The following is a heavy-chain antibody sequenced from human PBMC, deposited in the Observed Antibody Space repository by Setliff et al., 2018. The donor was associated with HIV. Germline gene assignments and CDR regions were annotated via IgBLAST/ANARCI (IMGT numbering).Heavy chain of an antibody. J-gene: IGHJ6*03. CDR1: ADTFTNCL. CDR3: ARDSSEYFDFSSGDFHYMDV. D-gene: IGHD3-3*01. CDR2: INTNSWIP. V-gene: IGHV7-4-1*02. Sequence: ASVKVSCKASADTFTNCLINWVRQAPGQGLEWMGWINTNSWIPTYAQGFTGRFVFSLYTTVRTAYLEISDLRADDTGVYYCARDSSEYFDFSSGDFHYMDVWGKGTTVTVSS.